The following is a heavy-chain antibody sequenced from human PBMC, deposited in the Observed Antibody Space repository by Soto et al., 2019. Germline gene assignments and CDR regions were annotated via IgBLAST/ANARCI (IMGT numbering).Heavy chain of an antibody. Sequence: ASVKVSCKASGYTFTGYYMHWVRQAPGQGPEWMGWINPNSGGTNYAQKFQGWVTMTRDTSISTAYMELSRLRSDDTAVYYCARAPYDYPPLVFDYWGQGTLVTVSS. V-gene: IGHV1-2*04. CDR2: INPNSGGT. J-gene: IGHJ4*02. D-gene: IGHD5-12*01. CDR1: GYTFTGYY. CDR3: ARAPYDYPPLVFDY.